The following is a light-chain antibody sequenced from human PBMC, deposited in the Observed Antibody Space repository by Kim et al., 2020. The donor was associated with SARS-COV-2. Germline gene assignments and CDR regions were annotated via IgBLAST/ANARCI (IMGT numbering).Light chain of an antibody. CDR3: QQSYITPFT. CDR2: AAS. V-gene: IGKV1-39*01. Sequence: ASVGDRVTITCRTTQGISIQLNWYQQNPGSAPKLLISAASTLQGGVPSRFSGSVSETDFTLTISSLQPEDFATYFCQQSYITPFTVGPGTKVDIK. CDR1: QGISIQ. J-gene: IGKJ3*01.